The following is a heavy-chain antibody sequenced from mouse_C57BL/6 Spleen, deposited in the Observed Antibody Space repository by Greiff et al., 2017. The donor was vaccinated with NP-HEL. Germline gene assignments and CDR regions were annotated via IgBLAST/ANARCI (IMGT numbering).Heavy chain of an antibody. V-gene: IGHV1-82*01. D-gene: IGHD2-3*01. CDR1: GYAFSSSW. Sequence: VQLQQSGPELVKPGASVKISCKASGYAFSSSWMNWVKQRPGKGLEWIGRIYPGDGDTNYNGKFKGKATLTADKSSSTAYRQLSSLTSEDSAVYFCASSGDGYFDYWGQGTTLTVSS. CDR2: IYPGDGDT. CDR3: ASSGDGYFDY. J-gene: IGHJ2*01.